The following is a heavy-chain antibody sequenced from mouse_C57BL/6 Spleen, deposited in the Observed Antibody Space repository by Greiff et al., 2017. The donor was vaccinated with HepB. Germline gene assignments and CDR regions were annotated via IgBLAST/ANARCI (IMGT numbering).Heavy chain of an antibody. CDR1: GYTFTDYY. J-gene: IGHJ2*01. CDR3: ARRTGYYGNYFDY. Sequence: EVQLQQSGPELVKPGASVKISCKASGYTFTDYYMNWVKQSHGKSLEWIGDINPNNGGTSYNQKFKGKATLTVDKSSSTAYMELRSLTSEDSAVYYCARRTGYYGNYFDYWGQGTTLTVSS. V-gene: IGHV1-26*01. D-gene: IGHD2-1*01. CDR2: INPNNGGT.